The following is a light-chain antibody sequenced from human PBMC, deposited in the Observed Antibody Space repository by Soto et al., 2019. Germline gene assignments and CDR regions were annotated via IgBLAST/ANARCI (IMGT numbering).Light chain of an antibody. CDR3: RQQYGISPLT. J-gene: IGKJ4*01. CDR2: KAS. CDR1: QSISTW. V-gene: IGKV1-5*03. Sequence: DIQLTQSPATLPASVGDRVTITCRANQSISTWLAWYQQKPGKAPNLLIYKASRLETGVTSRFSGSGSGAEDTLTIISRLEADFAAVYYRQQYGISPLTFGEGTKVDIK.